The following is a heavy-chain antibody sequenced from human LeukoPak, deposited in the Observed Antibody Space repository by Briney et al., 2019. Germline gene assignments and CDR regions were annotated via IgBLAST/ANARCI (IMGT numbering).Heavy chain of an antibody. CDR1: GFTFDDYA. CDR3: AKSKAAGTDAFDI. Sequence: GRSLRLSCAVSGFTFDDYAMHWVRQAPGKGLEWVSGISWNSGHIGHADSVEGRFTISRDNAKKSLYLQMNSLRPEDTALYYCAKSKAAGTDAFDIWGQGTMVTVSS. D-gene: IGHD6-13*01. J-gene: IGHJ3*02. CDR2: ISWNSGHI. V-gene: IGHV3-9*01.